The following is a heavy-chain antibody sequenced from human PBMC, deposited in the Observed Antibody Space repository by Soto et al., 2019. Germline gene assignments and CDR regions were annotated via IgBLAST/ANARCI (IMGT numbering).Heavy chain of an antibody. CDR3: SISSGYYWPFDY. CDR1: GFTFRSYA. Sequence: GGSLRLSCVASGFTFRSYAMNWVRQAPGMGLEWVSGISGSGGSTYYADSVKGRFTISRDNSKNTLYLQMNSLRDEDTAVYYCSISSGYYWPFDYWGQGTTVTAPQ. CDR2: ISGSGGST. V-gene: IGHV3-23*01. J-gene: IGHJ4*03. D-gene: IGHD3-22*01.